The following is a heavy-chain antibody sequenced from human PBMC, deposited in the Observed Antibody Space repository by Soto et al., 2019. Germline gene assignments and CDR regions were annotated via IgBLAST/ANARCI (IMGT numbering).Heavy chain of an antibody. Sequence: PSETLSLTCTFSGCSISSGGYYSSWIRQHPGKGLEWIGYIYYSGSTYYNPSLKSRVTISVDTSKNQFSLKLSSVTAADTAVYYCARGGRRSPGMDVWGQGTTVTVSS. CDR2: IYYSGST. CDR3: ARGGRRSPGMDV. CDR1: GCSISSGGYY. J-gene: IGHJ6*02. V-gene: IGHV4-31*03.